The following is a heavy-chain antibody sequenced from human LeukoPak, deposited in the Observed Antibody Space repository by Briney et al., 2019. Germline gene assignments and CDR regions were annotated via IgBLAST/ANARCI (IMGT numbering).Heavy chain of an antibody. Sequence: ASVKVSRKASGYTFTSNYIHWVRQAPGQGLEWMGMIYPRDGSTSYAQKFQGRVTVTRDTSTSTVHMELSGLRSEDMAVYYCARDQEGFDYWGQGTLVTVSS. CDR3: ARDQEGFDY. J-gene: IGHJ4*02. V-gene: IGHV1-46*01. CDR2: IYPRDGST. CDR1: GYTFTSNY.